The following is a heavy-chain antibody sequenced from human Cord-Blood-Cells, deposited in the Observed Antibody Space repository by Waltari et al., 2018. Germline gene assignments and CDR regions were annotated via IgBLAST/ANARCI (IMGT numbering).Heavy chain of an antibody. CDR1: GGTFSSYA. CDR2: IIPIFGTA. Sequence: QVQLVQSGAEVKKPGSSVKGSCKASGGTFSSYAISWVRQAPGQGLEWMGGIIPIFGTANYARKFQGRVTITADESTSTAYMELSSLRSEDTAVYYCARRGEYCSSTSCYVGAGWFDPWGQGTLVTVSS. V-gene: IGHV1-69*01. D-gene: IGHD2-2*01. CDR3: ARRGEYCSSTSCYVGAGWFDP. J-gene: IGHJ5*02.